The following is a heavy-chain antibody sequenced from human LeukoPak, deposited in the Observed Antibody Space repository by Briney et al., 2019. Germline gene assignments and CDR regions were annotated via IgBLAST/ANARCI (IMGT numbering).Heavy chain of an antibody. D-gene: IGHD5-18*01. CDR3: ARGSRGYSYG. J-gene: IGHJ4*02. CDR2: IYYSGNT. Sequence: SETLSLTCTVSGGSVSSGSYYWSWIRQPPGKGLEWIGYIYYSGNTNYNPSLKSRVTISVDTSKNQFSLKLSSVTAADTALYYCARGSRGYSYGWGQGALVTVSS. V-gene: IGHV4-61*01. CDR1: GGSVSSGSYY.